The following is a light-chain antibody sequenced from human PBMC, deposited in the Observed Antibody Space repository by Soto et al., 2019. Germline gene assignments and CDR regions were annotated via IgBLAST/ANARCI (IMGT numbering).Light chain of an antibody. CDR2: GAS. J-gene: IGKJ5*01. CDR1: QPTSNY. CDR3: QQTHAVPLT. V-gene: IGKV1-39*01. Sequence: DVQMTQSPSSLSASVGDRVTITCRASQPTSNYLNWYQQKAGEAPKVLILGASSLQSGVPSKFSGSGYGTDFTLIINNLHPDDFATYYCQQTHAVPLTFGQGTRL.